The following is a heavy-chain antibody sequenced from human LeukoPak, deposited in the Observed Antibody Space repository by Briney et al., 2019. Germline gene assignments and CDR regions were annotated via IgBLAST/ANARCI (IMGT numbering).Heavy chain of an antibody. D-gene: IGHD2-2*03. J-gene: IGHJ5*02. Sequence: ASVKVSCKASGYTFSRFYIHWVRQAPGQGLEWMGWINPNSGGTNYAQKFQGRVTMTRDTSISTAYMELSRLRSDDTAVYYCARDGSFQGFDPWGQGTLVTVSS. CDR3: ARDGSFQGFDP. CDR1: GYTFSRFY. V-gene: IGHV1-2*02. CDR2: INPNSGGT.